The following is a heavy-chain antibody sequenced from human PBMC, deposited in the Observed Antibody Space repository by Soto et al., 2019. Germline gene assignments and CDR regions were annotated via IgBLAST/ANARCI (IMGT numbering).Heavy chain of an antibody. D-gene: IGHD3-16*01. CDR1: GGSTSSDNY. CDR3: AREGGESSDGLYYFDS. V-gene: IGHV4-30-4*01. CDR2: IYYSGNT. J-gene: IGHJ4*02. Sequence: QVQLQESGPGLVKPSQTLSLTCTVSGGSTSSDNYWSWIRQPPGKGLEWIGHIYYSGNTDYNPSLKSRLAISIDTSKNPFSLKLSSVTAADPAVYFCAREGGESSDGLYYFDSWGQGSLVTVSS.